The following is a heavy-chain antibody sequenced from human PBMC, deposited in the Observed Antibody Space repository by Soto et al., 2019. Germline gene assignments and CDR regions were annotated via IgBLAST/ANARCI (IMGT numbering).Heavy chain of an antibody. D-gene: IGHD3-10*01. CDR3: ARWYGSGSYLAY. V-gene: IGHV3-20*04. CDR1: GFSFNDYG. J-gene: IGHJ4*02. Sequence: EVQLVESGGGVVRPGGSLRLSCAASGFSFNDYGMSCVRQAPGKGLEWVSGINWNGSGTSYADSVKVRLTIYRDNAKNSLYLQMNSRTTEDTALYYCARWYGSGSYLAYWGQGTMVTVSS. CDR2: INWNGSGT.